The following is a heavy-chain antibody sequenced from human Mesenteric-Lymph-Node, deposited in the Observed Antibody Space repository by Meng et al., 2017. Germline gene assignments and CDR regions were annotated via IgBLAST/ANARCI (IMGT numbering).Heavy chain of an antibody. Sequence: ASVKVSCKASGYTFTSYDINWVRQATGQGLEWMGWMNPNSGNTGYAQKFQGRVNMTRNTSISTAYMELISLRSEDTAVYYCARVERQWLWGLYDYWGQGTLVTVSS. V-gene: IGHV1-8*01. CDR3: ARVERQWLWGLYDY. D-gene: IGHD6-19*01. J-gene: IGHJ4*02. CDR1: GYTFTSYD. CDR2: MNPNSGNT.